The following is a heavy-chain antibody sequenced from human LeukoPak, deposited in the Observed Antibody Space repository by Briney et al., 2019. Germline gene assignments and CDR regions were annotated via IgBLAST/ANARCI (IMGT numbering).Heavy chain of an antibody. CDR1: GGTFSSYA. V-gene: IGHV1-69*06. CDR3: ATEGSSWYSGSDTPFDY. Sequence: ASVKVSCKASGGTFSSYAISWVRQAPGHGLEWMGGIIPIFGTANYAQKFQGRVTITADKSTSTAYMELSSLRSEDTAVYYCATEGSSWYSGSDTPFDYWGQGTLVTVSS. CDR2: IIPIFGTA. J-gene: IGHJ4*02. D-gene: IGHD6-13*01.